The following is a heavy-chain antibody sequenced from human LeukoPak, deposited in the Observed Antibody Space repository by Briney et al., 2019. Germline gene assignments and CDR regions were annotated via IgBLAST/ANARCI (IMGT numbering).Heavy chain of an antibody. Sequence: SVKVSCKASGGTFSSYAISWVRQAPGQGLEWMGGIIPIFGTANYAQKFQDRVTITADKSTSTAYMELSSLRSEDTAVYYCARGHFSNYGYWFDPWGQGTLVTVSS. V-gene: IGHV1-69*06. J-gene: IGHJ5*02. CDR1: GGTFSSYA. CDR3: ARGHFSNYGYWFDP. CDR2: IIPIFGTA. D-gene: IGHD4-11*01.